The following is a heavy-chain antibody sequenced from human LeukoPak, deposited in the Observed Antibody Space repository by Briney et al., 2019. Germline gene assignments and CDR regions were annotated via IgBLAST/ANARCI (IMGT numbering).Heavy chain of an antibody. J-gene: IGHJ3*02. V-gene: IGHV3-21*01. CDR2: ISSSSSYI. CDR1: GFTFSSYS. CDR3: AREGAAVDAFDI. Sequence: PGGSLRLSCAASGFTFSSYSMNWVRQAPGKGLEWVSSISSSSSYIYYADSVKGRFTISRDNAKNSLYLQMNSLRAEDTAVYYCAREGAAVDAFDIWGQGTMVTVSS. D-gene: IGHD6-13*01.